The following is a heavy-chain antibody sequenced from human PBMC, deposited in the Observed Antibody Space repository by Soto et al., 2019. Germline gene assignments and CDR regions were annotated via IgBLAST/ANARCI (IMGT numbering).Heavy chain of an antibody. CDR1: GDSVSSNSAA. CDR3: ARLQQLDRGDWFDP. Sequence: SQTLSLTCAISGDSVSSNSAAWNWIRQSPSGGLEWLGRTYYRSKWYNDYAVSVKSRITINPDTSKNQFSLQLNSVTPEDTAVYYCARLQQLDRGDWFDPWGQGTLVTVSS. J-gene: IGHJ5*02. D-gene: IGHD6-13*01. CDR2: TYYRSKWYN. V-gene: IGHV6-1*01.